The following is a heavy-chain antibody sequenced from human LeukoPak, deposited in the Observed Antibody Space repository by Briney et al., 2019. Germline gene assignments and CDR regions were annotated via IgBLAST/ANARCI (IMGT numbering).Heavy chain of an antibody. J-gene: IGHJ4*02. V-gene: IGHV4-34*01. D-gene: IGHD3-10*01. CDR1: GGSMSRYY. CDR2: INHSGST. Sequence: SETLSLTCTVSGGSMSRYYWSWIRQSPGKGLEWIGEINHSGSTNYNPSLKSRVTISVDTSKNQFSLKLSSVTAADTAVYYCARGRGDGYVDYWGQGTLVTVSS. CDR3: ARGRGDGYVDY.